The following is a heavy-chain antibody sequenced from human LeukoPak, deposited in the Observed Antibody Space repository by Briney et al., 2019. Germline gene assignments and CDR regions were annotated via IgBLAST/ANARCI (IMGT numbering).Heavy chain of an antibody. CDR3: ARDQYYYDSSGYYREYFQH. V-gene: IGHV3-20*04. CDR1: GFPFDDYG. J-gene: IGHJ1*01. Sequence: RPGGSLRLSCAASGFPFDDYGMSWVRQAPGKGLEWVSGINWIGGSKGYADSVKGRFTISRDNAKNSLYLQKNSLRAEDTALYYCARDQYYYDSSGYYREYFQHWGQGTLVTVSS. CDR2: INWIGGSK. D-gene: IGHD3-22*01.